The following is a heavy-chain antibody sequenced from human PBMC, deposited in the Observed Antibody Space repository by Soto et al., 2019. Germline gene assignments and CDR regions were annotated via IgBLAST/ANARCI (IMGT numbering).Heavy chain of an antibody. CDR2: ISGSGGST. D-gene: IGHD3-3*01. CDR1: GFTFSSYA. CDR3: AKGGTIFGVVISDY. V-gene: IGHV3-23*01. J-gene: IGHJ4*02. Sequence: GGSLRLSCAASGFTFSSYAMSWVRQAPGKGLEWVSAISGSGGSTYYADSVKGRFTISRDNSKNTLYLQMNSLRAEDTAVYYCAKGGTIFGVVISDYWGQGTLVTVSS.